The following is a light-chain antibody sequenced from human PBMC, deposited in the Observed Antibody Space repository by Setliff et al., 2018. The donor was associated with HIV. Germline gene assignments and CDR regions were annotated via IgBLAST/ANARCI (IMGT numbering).Light chain of an antibody. CDR3: CSHSRGSTYV. J-gene: IGLJ1*01. CDR1: SNDIGRFNY. Sequence: QSVLTQPASVTGAPGQSITISCTGTSNDIGRFNYVSWYKQFPGKGPTLVIFDVNQRPSGVSNRFSGSKSGNIASLIISGLQAEDEADYFCCSHSRGSTYVFGTGTKVTVL. V-gene: IGLV2-14*03. CDR2: DVN.